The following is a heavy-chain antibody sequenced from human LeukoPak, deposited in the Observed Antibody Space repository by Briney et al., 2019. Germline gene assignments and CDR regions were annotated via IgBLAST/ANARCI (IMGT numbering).Heavy chain of an antibody. Sequence: ASVKVSCKASGYTFTSYGISWVRQAPGQGLEWMGWISAYNGNTNYAQKLQGRVTMTTDTSTSTAHMELRSLRSDDTAVYYCARAYYDILTGPDYWGQGTLVTVSS. J-gene: IGHJ4*02. V-gene: IGHV1-18*01. CDR3: ARAYYDILTGPDY. CDR2: ISAYNGNT. D-gene: IGHD3-9*01. CDR1: GYTFTSYG.